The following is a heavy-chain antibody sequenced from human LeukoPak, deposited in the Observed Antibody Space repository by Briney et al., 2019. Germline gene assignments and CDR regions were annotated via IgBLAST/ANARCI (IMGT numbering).Heavy chain of an antibody. CDR3: ARDSRMVRYYYGMDV. V-gene: IGHV3-7*01. CDR1: GFTFSSYW. J-gene: IGHJ6*02. CDR2: IKQDGSGK. D-gene: IGHD3-10*01. Sequence: PGGSLRLSCAASGFTFSSYWMSWVRQAPGKGLEWVANIKQDGSGKYYVDSVKGRFTISRDNAKNSLYLQMNSLRAEDTAVYYCARDSRMVRYYYGMDVWGQGTTVTVSS.